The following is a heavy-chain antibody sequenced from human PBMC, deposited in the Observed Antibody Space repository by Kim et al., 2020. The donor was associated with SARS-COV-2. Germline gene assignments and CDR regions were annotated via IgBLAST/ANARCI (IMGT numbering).Heavy chain of an antibody. V-gene: IGHV1-18*01. CDR3: ASGGGRYSGYDHYYYYGMDV. J-gene: IGHJ6*02. CDR2: ISAYNGNT. CDR1: GYTFTSFG. Sequence: ASVKVSCKASGYTFTSFGISWVRQAPGQGLEWMGWISAYNGNTNYAQKLQGRVTMTTDTSTSTAYMELRSLRSDDTAVYYCASGGGRYSGYDHYYYYGMDVWGQGTTVTVSS. D-gene: IGHD5-12*01.